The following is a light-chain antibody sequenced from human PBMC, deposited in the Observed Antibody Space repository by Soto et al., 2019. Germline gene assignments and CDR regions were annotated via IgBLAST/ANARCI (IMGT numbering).Light chain of an antibody. CDR3: QQYDNLPLT. CDR2: DAS. Sequence: DIQMTQSHSTLSASLVDRGKITCRASQSISSWLAWYQQKPGKAPKALIYDASNLETGVPSRFSGSGSGTDFTFTISSLQPEDIATYYCQQYDNLPLTFGGGTKVDI. V-gene: IGKV1-33*01. CDR1: QSISSW. J-gene: IGKJ4*01.